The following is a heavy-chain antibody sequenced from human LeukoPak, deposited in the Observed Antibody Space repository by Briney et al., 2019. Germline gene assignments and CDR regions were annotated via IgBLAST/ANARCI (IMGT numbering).Heavy chain of an antibody. CDR1: GFSLTNIA. CDR3: VKDLNYGDGRWEFDP. J-gene: IGHJ5*02. D-gene: IGHD4/OR15-4a*01. Sequence: PGGSLRLSCAASGFSLTNIAMAWFRQSPGKRLEWVSGILANGVTTYYAESVKGRFTISRDISKSTLYLQMNSLTVDDTATYFCVKDLNYGDGRWEFDPWGQGTLVTVA. CDR2: ILANGVTT. V-gene: IGHV3-23*01.